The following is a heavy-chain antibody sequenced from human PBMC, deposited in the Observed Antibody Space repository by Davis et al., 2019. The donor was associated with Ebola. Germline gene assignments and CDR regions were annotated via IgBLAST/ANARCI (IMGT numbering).Heavy chain of an antibody. CDR2: ISYDGSNK. J-gene: IGHJ6*04. CDR3: ARDGIATFGKVKYYYGMDV. V-gene: IGHV3-30*03. D-gene: IGHD6-13*01. CDR1: GFTFNNYG. Sequence: GGSLRLSCAASGFTFNNYGMHWVRQAPGKGLEWVAVISYDGSNKYYADSVKGRFTISRDNAKNTLYLQMNGLRVEDTAVYYCARDGIATFGKVKYYYGMDVWGKGTTVTVSS.